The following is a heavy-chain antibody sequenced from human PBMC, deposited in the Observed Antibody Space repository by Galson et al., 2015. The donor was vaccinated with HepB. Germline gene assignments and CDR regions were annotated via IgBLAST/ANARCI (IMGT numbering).Heavy chain of an antibody. CDR2: INPSGGST. CDR3: ARGGGARAYYGSGSLFDY. V-gene: IGHV1-46*03. D-gene: IGHD3-10*01. CDR1: GYTFTGYY. Sequence: SVKVSCKASGYTFTGYYMHWVRQAPGQGLEWMGIINPSGGSTSYAQKFQGRVTMTRDTSTSTVYMELSSLRSEDTAVYYCARGGGARAYYGSGSLFDYWGQGTLVTVSS. J-gene: IGHJ4*02.